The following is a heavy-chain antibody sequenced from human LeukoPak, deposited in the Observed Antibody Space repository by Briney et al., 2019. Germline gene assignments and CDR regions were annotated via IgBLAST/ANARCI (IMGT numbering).Heavy chain of an antibody. CDR1: GYTFTSYD. D-gene: IGHD6-13*01. CDR3: AVAAAGRGDAFDI. J-gene: IGHJ3*02. Sequence: ASVKVSCKASGYTFTSYDINWVRQATGQGLEWMGWMNPNSGNTGYAQKFQGRVTMTRNTSISTAYMELSSLRSEDTAVYYCAVAAAGRGDAFDIWGQGTMVTVSS. CDR2: MNPNSGNT. V-gene: IGHV1-8*01.